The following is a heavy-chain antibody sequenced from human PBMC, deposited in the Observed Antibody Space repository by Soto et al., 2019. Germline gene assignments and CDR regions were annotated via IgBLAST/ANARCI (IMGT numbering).Heavy chain of an antibody. CDR3: AREGRAGYNFGGLDY. CDR2: IYSGGST. J-gene: IGHJ4*02. D-gene: IGHD5-12*01. V-gene: IGHV3-53*01. Sequence: EVQLVESGGGLIQPGGSLRLSCAASGFTVSSNYMSWVRQAPGKGLEWVSVIYSGGSTYYADSVKGRFTISRDNSXXTLYLQMNSLRAEDTAVYYCAREGRAGYNFGGLDYWGQGTLVTVSS. CDR1: GFTVSSNY.